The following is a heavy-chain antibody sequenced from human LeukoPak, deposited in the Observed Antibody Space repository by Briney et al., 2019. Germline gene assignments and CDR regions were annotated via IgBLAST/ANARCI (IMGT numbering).Heavy chain of an antibody. CDR2: IYYSGST. CDR3: AREETGYSSGWYGGGFDY. V-gene: IGHV4-39*07. J-gene: IGHJ4*02. D-gene: IGHD6-19*01. CDR1: GGSISSSSYY. Sequence: KPSETLSLTCTVSGGSISSSSYYWGWIRQPPGKGLEWIGSIYYSGSTYYNPSLKSRVTISVDTSKNQFSLKLSSVTAADTAVYYCAREETGYSSGWYGGGFDYWGQGTLVTVSS.